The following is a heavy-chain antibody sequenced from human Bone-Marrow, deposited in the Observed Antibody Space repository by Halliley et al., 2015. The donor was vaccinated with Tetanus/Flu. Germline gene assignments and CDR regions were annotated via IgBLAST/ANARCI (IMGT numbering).Heavy chain of an antibody. J-gene: IGHJ4*02. CDR2: YGGTT. D-gene: IGHD3-3*01. V-gene: IGHV3-49*02. Sequence: YGGTTEYAASVKGRFTISRDDSKSIAYLQMNSLKTEDTAVYYCTRGKSYDFWSGKAYFDYWGQGTLVTVSS. CDR3: TRGKSYDFWSGKAYFDY.